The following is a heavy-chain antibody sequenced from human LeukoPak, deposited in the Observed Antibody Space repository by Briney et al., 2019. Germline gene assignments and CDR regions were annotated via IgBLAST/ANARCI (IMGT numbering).Heavy chain of an antibody. CDR1: GFTLSNNA. Sequence: GGSLRLSCVASGFTLSNNAMSCVRQAPGKGLEWVSAVSGGGDSTYYTDSVKGRFTISRDNSKNTLYLQMNSLRAEDTAVYYCAKDLGTTNLWRAFVYWGQGTLVTVSS. J-gene: IGHJ4*02. CDR3: AKDLGTTNLWRAFVY. V-gene: IGHV3-23*01. CDR2: VSGGGDST. D-gene: IGHD3-3*01.